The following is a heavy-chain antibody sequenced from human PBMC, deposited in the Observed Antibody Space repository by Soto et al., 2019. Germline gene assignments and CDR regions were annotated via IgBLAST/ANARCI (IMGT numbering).Heavy chain of an antibody. CDR2: ISAYNGNT. D-gene: IGHD6-13*01. J-gene: IGHJ5*02. CDR1: GYTFTSYG. V-gene: IGHV1-18*01. Sequence: ASVKVSCKASGYTFTSYGISWVRQAPGQGLEWMGWISAYNGNTNYAQKLQGRVTMTTDTSTSTAYMELRSLRSDDTAVYYCARDISGIAAAGKTLNWFDPWGQGTLVTVSS. CDR3: ARDISGIAAAGKTLNWFDP.